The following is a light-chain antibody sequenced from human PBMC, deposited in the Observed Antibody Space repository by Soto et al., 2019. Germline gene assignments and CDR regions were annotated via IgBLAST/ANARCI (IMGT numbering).Light chain of an antibody. J-gene: IGLJ3*02. CDR1: SSNIGAGYD. Sequence: QAVVTQPPSVSGAPGQRVTISCTGSSSNIGAGYDVHWYQQLPGTAPKLLIYGNSNRPSGVPDRFSGSKSGTSASLAITGVQAEDEADHYCQSYDSSLSGWVFGGGTKLTVL. CDR3: QSYDSSLSGWV. V-gene: IGLV1-40*01. CDR2: GNS.